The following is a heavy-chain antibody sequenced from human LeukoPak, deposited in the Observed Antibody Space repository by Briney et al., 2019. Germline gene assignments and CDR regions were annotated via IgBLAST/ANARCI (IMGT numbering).Heavy chain of an antibody. D-gene: IGHD3-10*01. CDR1: GFTFSGYP. V-gene: IGHV3-30*04. J-gene: IGHJ4*02. CDR2: ISDDGGRK. CDR3: ARGGRPDY. Sequence: GGSLRLSCAASGFTFSGYPMHWVRQAPGKGLDWVAIISDDGGRKFHADSVKGRFTISRDNSKNTLYLQMNSLRAEDTAVYYCARGGRPDYWGQGTLVTVSS.